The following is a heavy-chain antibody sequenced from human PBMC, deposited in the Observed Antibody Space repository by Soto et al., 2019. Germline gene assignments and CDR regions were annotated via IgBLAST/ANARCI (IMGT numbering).Heavy chain of an antibody. CDR1: GGTFSSYA. D-gene: IGHD3-10*01. CDR2: IIPIFGTA. CDR3: ARRQIRGGRDGYKGLFGADY. Sequence: QVQLVQSGAEVKKPGSSVQVSCKASGGTFSSYAISWVRQAPGQVLEWMGGIIPIFGTANYAQKFQGRVTITADEATSTAYMALSSLRSEDTAVYSCARRQIRGGRDGYKGLFGADYWGQGTLVTVSS. V-gene: IGHV1-69*01. J-gene: IGHJ4*02.